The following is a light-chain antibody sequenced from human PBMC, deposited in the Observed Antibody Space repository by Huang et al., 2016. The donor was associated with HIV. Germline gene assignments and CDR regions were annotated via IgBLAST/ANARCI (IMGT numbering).Light chain of an antibody. V-gene: IGKV3-11*01. Sequence: EIVLTQSPATVSLSPGERATLSCRASQSVSTYLAWYQQKPGQVPRLLMYDASNRATGVPARFSGSGSGTDFTLTISSLEPEDFAVYYCQQRDNWPPRGTFGPGTKVDIK. J-gene: IGKJ3*01. CDR1: QSVSTY. CDR2: DAS. CDR3: QQRDNWPPRGT.